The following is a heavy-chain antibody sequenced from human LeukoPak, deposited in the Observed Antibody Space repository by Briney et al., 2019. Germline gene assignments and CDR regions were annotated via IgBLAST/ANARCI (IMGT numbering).Heavy chain of an antibody. D-gene: IGHD6-25*01. CDR3: TSAGSSWFDP. Sequence: GGSLRLSCAASGFTFSSCIMNWVRQAPGKGLEWVSYISSSSSTIYYADSVKGRFTISSDNAKNSLYLQMNSLKTEDTAVYYCTSAGSSWFDPWGQGTLVTVSS. J-gene: IGHJ5*02. CDR1: GFTFSSCI. CDR2: ISSSSSTI. V-gene: IGHV3-48*01.